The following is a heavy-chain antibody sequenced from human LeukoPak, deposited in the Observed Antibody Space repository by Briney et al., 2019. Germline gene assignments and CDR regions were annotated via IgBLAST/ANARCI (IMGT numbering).Heavy chain of an antibody. CDR1: GGPISSGGYS. J-gene: IGHJ4*02. CDR2: IYHSGST. D-gene: IGHD3-16*01. CDR3: ASLGGGSQDY. V-gene: IGHV4-30-2*01. Sequence: SQTLSLTCAVSGGPISSGGYSWSWIRQPPGKGLECIGYIYHSGSTYYNPSLKSRVTISVDRSKNQFSLKLSSVTAADTAVYYCASLGGGSQDYWGQGTLVTVSS.